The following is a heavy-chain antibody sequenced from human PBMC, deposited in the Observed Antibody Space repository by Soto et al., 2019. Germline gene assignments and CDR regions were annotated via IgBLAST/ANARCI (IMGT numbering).Heavy chain of an antibody. CDR2: INAGNGNT. J-gene: IGHJ4*02. V-gene: IGHV1-3*01. Sequence: GASVKVSCKASGYTFTSYAMHWVRQAPGQRLEWMGWINAGNGNTKYSQKFQGRVTITRDTSASTAYMELGSLRSEDTAVYYCARVAPHYVWGSYRFVFVDYWGQGTLVTVSS. CDR1: GYTFTSYA. CDR3: ARVAPHYVWGSYRFVFVDY. D-gene: IGHD3-16*02.